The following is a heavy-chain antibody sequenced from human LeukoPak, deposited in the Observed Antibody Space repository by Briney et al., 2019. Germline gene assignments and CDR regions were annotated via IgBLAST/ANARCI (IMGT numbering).Heavy chain of an antibody. V-gene: IGHV3-23*01. CDR2: ISGSGGST. J-gene: IGHJ4*02. CDR1: GFTFSSYA. CDR3: AKDSGSSRFWEWLLLGDFDY. Sequence: PGGSLRLSCAASGFTFSSYAMSWVRQGPGKGLEWVSAISGSGGSTYYADSVKGRFTISRDNSKNTLYLQMNSLRAEDTAVYYWAKDSGSSRFWEWLLLGDFDYGGQGTLVTVSS. D-gene: IGHD3-3*01.